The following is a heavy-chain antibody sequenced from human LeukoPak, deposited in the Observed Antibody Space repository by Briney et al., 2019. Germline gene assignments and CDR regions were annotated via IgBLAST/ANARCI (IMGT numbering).Heavy chain of an antibody. D-gene: IGHD3-9*01. CDR2: ISGSGGST. Sequence: PGGSLRLSCAASGFTFSSYAMSWVRQAPGKGLEWVSAISGSGGSTYYADSVKGRFTISRDDSKNTLYLQMNSLRAEDTAVYYCAKGGFYYDILTGYLDYWGQGTLVTVSS. V-gene: IGHV3-23*01. CDR3: AKGGFYYDILTGYLDY. CDR1: GFTFSSYA. J-gene: IGHJ4*02.